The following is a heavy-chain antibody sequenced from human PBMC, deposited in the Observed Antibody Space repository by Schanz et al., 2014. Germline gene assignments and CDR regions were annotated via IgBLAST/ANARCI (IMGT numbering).Heavy chain of an antibody. V-gene: IGHV3-7*04. CDR2: IKRDGSEK. J-gene: IGHJ5*02. Sequence: EVQLVESGGGLVKPGGSLRLSCAASGFSFSTYWMSWVRQAPGKGLEWVANIKRDGSEKNYLDSVKGRFTISRDNAKNSLFLQMNSLRPEDTAVYYCVRDILHRVYDSGSPWGQGTLVTVSS. D-gene: IGHD3-10*01. CDR1: GFSFSTYW. CDR3: VRDILHRVYDSGSP.